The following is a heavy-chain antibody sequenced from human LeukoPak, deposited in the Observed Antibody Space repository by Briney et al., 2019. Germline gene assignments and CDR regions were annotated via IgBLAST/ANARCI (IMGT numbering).Heavy chain of an antibody. V-gene: IGHV3-48*01. CDR3: ARVAPGHDIGRGYFDY. Sequence: GGSLRLSCAASGLTFSIYSMNWVRQAPGKGLKWVSYITSTSGTIYYTDSVKGRFTISRDNAKNSLYLQMNSLRAEDTAVYYCARVAPGHDIGRGYFDYWGQGTLVTTSS. D-gene: IGHD2-21*01. CDR2: ITSTSGTI. J-gene: IGHJ4*02. CDR1: GLTFSIYS.